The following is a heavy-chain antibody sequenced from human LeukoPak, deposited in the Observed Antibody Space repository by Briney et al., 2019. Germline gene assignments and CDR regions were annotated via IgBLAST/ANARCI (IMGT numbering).Heavy chain of an antibody. V-gene: IGHV1-69*13. CDR2: IIPIFGTA. Sequence: SVKVSCTASGGTFSSYAISWVRQAPGQGLEWMGGIIPIFGTANYAQKFQGRVTITADESTSTAYMELSRLRSDDTAVYYCARRRLTYNWFDPWGQGTLVTVSS. J-gene: IGHJ5*02. D-gene: IGHD5-24*01. CDR3: ARRRLTYNWFDP. CDR1: GGTFSSYA.